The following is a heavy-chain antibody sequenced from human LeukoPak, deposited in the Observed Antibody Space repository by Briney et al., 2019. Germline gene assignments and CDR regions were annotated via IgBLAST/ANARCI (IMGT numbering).Heavy chain of an antibody. Sequence: GGSLRLSCAASGFTFSSYSMNWVRQAPGKGLEWVSSISSSSSYIYYADSVKGRFTISRDNAKNSLYLQMNSLRAEDTAVYYCARGGRYYGSGSEPGYYYYYYGMDVWGQGTTVTVSS. J-gene: IGHJ6*02. CDR2: ISSSSSYI. CDR1: GFTFSSYS. D-gene: IGHD3-10*01. V-gene: IGHV3-21*01. CDR3: ARGGRYYGSGSEPGYYYYYYGMDV.